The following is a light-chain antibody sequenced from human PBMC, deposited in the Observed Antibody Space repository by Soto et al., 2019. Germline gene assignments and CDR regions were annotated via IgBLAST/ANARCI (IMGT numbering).Light chain of an antibody. Sequence: EIVMTQSPATLSVSPGEPASLSCRASQSAGNFLAWHQQKPGQAPRLLIYYRSTRATGIQARFSGSGSGTEFTLTITSLQSEDSAVYYCKQHNQWPITFGQGTRLEI. V-gene: IGKV3D-15*01. CDR3: KQHNQWPIT. J-gene: IGKJ5*01. CDR1: QSAGNF. CDR2: YRS.